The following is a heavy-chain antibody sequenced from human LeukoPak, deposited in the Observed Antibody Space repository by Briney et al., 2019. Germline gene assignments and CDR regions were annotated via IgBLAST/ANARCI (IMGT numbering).Heavy chain of an antibody. V-gene: IGHV3-30*02. Sequence: PGGSLRLSCAASGFTFASYGMHWVRHAPGKGLEWVALIRYDGTNKYYTDSVKGRFTISKDSSKNTLYLQMNSLRAEDTAVYYCTRNQGYCTGGGCYIDYWGQGTLVTVSS. CDR3: TRNQGYCTGGGCYIDY. CDR2: IRYDGTNK. D-gene: IGHD2-8*02. CDR1: GFTFASYG. J-gene: IGHJ4*02.